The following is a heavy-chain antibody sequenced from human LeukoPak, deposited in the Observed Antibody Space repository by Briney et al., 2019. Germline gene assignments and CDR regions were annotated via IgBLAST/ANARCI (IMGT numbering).Heavy chain of an antibody. CDR3: ATYRQVLLPFES. V-gene: IGHV3-23*01. D-gene: IGHD2-8*02. CDR1: GFTFSSYA. Sequence: GSLRLSCAASGFTFSSYAMSWVRQAPGKGLEWVSDISGSGGSTYYADSVRGRFTISRDNSKSTLSLQMNSLRAEDTAIYYCATYRQVLLPFESWGQGTLVTVSS. CDR2: ISGSGGST. J-gene: IGHJ4*02.